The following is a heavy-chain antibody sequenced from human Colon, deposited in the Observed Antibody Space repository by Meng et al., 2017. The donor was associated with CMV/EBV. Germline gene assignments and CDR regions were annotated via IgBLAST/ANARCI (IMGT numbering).Heavy chain of an antibody. Sequence: SETLFLTCTVSGASVNTDNYYWSWIRQPPGKGLEFIGYVYYSGATNYNPFFKSRVAISVDTSKNQFSLKLTSVTAADTAVYYCTRGNTALWDSDSWGQGTLVTVSS. CDR1: GASVNTDNYY. J-gene: IGHJ4*02. D-gene: IGHD3-10*01. V-gene: IGHV4-61*01. CDR2: VYYSGAT. CDR3: TRGNTALWDSDS.